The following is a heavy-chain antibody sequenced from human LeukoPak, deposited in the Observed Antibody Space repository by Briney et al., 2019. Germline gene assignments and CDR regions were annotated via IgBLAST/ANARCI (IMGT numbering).Heavy chain of an antibody. J-gene: IGHJ4*02. V-gene: IGHV3-7*01. D-gene: IGHD1-26*01. CDR1: GFTFSSYW. CDR2: IKQDGSEK. Sequence: PGESLRLSCAASGFTFSSYWMSWVRQAPGKGLEWVANIKQDGSEKYYVDSVKGRFTISRDNAKNSLYLQMNSLRAEDTAVYYCAREGGSLHFDYWGQGTLVTVSS. CDR3: AREGGSLHFDY.